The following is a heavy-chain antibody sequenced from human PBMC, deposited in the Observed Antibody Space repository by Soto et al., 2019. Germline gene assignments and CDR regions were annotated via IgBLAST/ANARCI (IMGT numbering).Heavy chain of an antibody. CDR3: AKDMREFPSIAAISDY. V-gene: IGHV3-23*01. Sequence: SGGSLRLSCAASGFTFSSYAMSWVRQAPGKGLEWVSAISGSGGSTYYADSVKGRFTISRDNSKNTLYLQMNSLRAEDTAVYYCAKDMREFPSIAAISDYWRQGTLVTVPQ. CDR1: GFTFSSYA. D-gene: IGHD6-6*01. CDR2: ISGSGGST. J-gene: IGHJ4*02.